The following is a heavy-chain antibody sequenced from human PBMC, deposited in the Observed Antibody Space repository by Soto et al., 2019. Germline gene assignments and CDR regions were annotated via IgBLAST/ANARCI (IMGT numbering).Heavy chain of an antibody. CDR3: AKDRGAGGRFSGIAVAGIPS. D-gene: IGHD6-19*01. V-gene: IGHV3-23*01. CDR2: ISDGGGNT. Sequence: EVQLLESGGGLVQPGGSLRLSCAASGFTCSNYAMSWVHQTPGKGLEWVSGISDGGGNTYYPDSVTGRFTISRDNSRNTLYLHMNSLSGAETAIYYCAKDRGAGGRFSGIAVAGIPSWGQGPLVSVSS. J-gene: IGHJ5*02. CDR1: GFTCSNYA.